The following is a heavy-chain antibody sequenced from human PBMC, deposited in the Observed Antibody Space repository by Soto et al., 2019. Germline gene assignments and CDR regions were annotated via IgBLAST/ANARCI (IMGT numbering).Heavy chain of an antibody. D-gene: IGHD6-19*01. V-gene: IGHV3-66*03. CDR1: GFTVINNY. J-gene: IGHJ2*01. CDR3: ARVYSSGWCGGGAGWYFDL. CDR2: IYSCGSS. Sequence: EVQLVESGGGLIQPGGSLRLSCAASGFTVINNYMSWVRQAPGKGLEWVSVIYSCGSSYYSDSVKGRFTISRDNSKNTLYLQMNSLRAEDTAVYYCARVYSSGWCGGGAGWYFDLWGRGTLVTVSS.